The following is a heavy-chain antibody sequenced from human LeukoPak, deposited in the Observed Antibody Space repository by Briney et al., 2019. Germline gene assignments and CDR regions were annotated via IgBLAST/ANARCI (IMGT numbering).Heavy chain of an antibody. CDR3: AKEGAYPILPYDS. D-gene: IGHD1-26*01. J-gene: IGHJ5*01. V-gene: IGHV3-7*01. CDR2: VRKDESKQ. Sequence: GGSLRLSCAASGFTFSRFWMDGVRQAPGRGREWVAKVRKDESKQFYVDCVKGRFTISRDKANNLMYLQMTSLRAEDTAVYYCAKEGAYPILPYDSWGQGTLVTVSS. CDR1: GFTFSRFW.